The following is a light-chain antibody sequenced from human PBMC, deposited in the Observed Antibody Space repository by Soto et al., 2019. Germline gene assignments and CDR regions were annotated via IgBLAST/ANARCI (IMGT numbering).Light chain of an antibody. CDR3: QQYNNWPPPYT. V-gene: IGKV3-15*01. Sequence: EIVMTQSPATLSVSPGERATLSCRASQSVGSNLAWYQQKPGQAPRLIIYGASTRATGIPARFSGSGSGTEFTLTFSSLQSEDFAVYYCQQYNNWPPPYTFGQGTKLEIK. CDR2: GAS. J-gene: IGKJ2*01. CDR1: QSVGSN.